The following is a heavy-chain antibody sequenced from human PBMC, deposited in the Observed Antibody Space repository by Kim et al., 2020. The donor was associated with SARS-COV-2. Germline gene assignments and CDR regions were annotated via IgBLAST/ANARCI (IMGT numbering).Heavy chain of an antibody. CDR1: GGTFSSYA. J-gene: IGHJ4*02. D-gene: IGHD3-22*01. Sequence: SVKVSCKASGGTFSSYAISWVRQAPGQGLEWMGRIIPIFGIANYAQKFQGRVTITADKSTSTAYMELSSLRSEDTAVYYCARVGPHSSGPTYWGQGTLVTVSS. CDR2: IIPIFGIA. CDR3: ARVGPHSSGPTY. V-gene: IGHV1-69*04.